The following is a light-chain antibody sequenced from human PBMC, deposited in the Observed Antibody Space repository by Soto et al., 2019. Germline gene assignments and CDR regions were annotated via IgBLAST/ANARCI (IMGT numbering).Light chain of an antibody. CDR1: RSNIGSNY. CDR2: KNN. Sequence: QSVLTQPPSASGTPGQRVTISCSGTRSNIGSNYVYWYQQLPGTAPKLLIYKNNQRPSGVPDRFSGSKSGTSASLAISGLRSEDEANYYCATWDDSLKEVFGGGTKDTVL. CDR3: ATWDDSLKEV. V-gene: IGLV1-47*01. J-gene: IGLJ2*01.